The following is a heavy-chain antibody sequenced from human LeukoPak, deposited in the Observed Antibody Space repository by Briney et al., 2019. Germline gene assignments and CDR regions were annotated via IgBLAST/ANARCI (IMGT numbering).Heavy chain of an antibody. CDR2: IKSKTGGGTT. D-gene: IGHD3-22*01. CDR3: TTFPSYYYDSSGYYYFDY. V-gene: IGHV3-15*01. J-gene: IGHJ4*02. CDR1: GFTFSNAW. Sequence: GGSLTLSCAASGFTFSNAWMSWVRQAPGKGLEWVGRIKSKTGGGTTDYAAPVKGRFTISRDDSKNTLYLQMNSLKTEDRALYYRTTFPSYYYDSSGYYYFDYWGQGTLGTVS.